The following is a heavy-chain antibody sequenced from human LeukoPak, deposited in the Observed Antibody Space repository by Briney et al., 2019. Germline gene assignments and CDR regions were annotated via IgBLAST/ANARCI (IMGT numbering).Heavy chain of an antibody. V-gene: IGHV3-33*01. CDR1: GFTFSSYG. D-gene: IGHD3-10*01. Sequence: GGSLRLSCAASGFTFSSYGMHWVRQAPGKGLEWVAVIRYDGSNKYYADSVKGRFTISRDNSKNTLYLQMNSLRAEDTAVYYCARDSYYYGSGSYLLFQHWGQGTLVTVSS. J-gene: IGHJ1*01. CDR2: IRYDGSNK. CDR3: ARDSYYYGSGSYLLFQH.